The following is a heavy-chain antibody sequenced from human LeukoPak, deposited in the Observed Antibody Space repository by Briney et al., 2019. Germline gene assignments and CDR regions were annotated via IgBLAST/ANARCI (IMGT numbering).Heavy chain of an antibody. D-gene: IGHD6-6*01. Sequence: ASVTVSCKASGYTFTGYYMHWVRQAPGQGLEWMGWINPNSGGTNYAQKFQGRVTMTRDTSISTAYMELTRLRSDDTAVYYCARVLSIALDAFDIWGQGTMVTVSS. CDR2: INPNSGGT. CDR1: GYTFTGYY. J-gene: IGHJ3*02. V-gene: IGHV1-2*02. CDR3: ARVLSIALDAFDI.